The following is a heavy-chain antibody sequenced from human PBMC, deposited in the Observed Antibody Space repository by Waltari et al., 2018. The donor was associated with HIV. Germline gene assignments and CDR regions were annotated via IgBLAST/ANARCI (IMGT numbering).Heavy chain of an antibody. CDR3: AKWAGGGFYWDGMDV. Sequence: QVHLQESGPGLVKPSETLSLTCTVSGGSISSFHYSWIRQPPGQGLEWIGYVYDTGKPASTPPLKGRFPISVDTPKTQFSLNLSFVPAAATAVYYCAKWAGGGFYWDGMDVWGQGTTVTVSS. D-gene: IGHD2-15*01. CDR2: VYDTGKP. CDR1: GGSISSFH. V-gene: IGHV4-59*01. J-gene: IGHJ6*02.